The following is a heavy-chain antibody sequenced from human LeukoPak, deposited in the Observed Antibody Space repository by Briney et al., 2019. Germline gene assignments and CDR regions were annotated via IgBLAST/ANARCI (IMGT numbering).Heavy chain of an antibody. V-gene: IGHV3-66*01. D-gene: IGHD2-15*01. CDR2: IYSGGST. Sequence: GGSLRLSCAASGFTVSSNYMSWVRQAPGKGLEWVSVIYSGGSTYYADSLKGRFTISRDNSKNTLYLQMNSLRAEDTAVHYCAKVRYCSGVNCYPDDNWGQGTLVTVSS. CDR3: AKVRYCSGVNCYPDDN. CDR1: GFTVSSNY. J-gene: IGHJ4*02.